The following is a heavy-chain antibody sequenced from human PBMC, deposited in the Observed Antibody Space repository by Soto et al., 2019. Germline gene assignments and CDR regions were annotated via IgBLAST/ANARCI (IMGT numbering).Heavy chain of an antibody. D-gene: IGHD5-12*01. V-gene: IGHV1-46*01. CDR1: GYTFTSYY. J-gene: IGHJ6*02. CDR2: INPSGGST. CDR3: ARGDIMAIFGMDV. Sequence: ASVKVPCKASGYTFTSYYMHWVRQAPGQGLEWMGIINPSGGSTTYAQKFQGRVTMTRDTSTSTVYMELSSLRSEDTAVYYCARGDIMAIFGMDVWGQGTTVTVS.